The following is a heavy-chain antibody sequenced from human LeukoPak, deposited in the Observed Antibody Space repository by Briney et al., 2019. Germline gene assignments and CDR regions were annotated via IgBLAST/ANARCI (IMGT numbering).Heavy chain of an antibody. D-gene: IGHD3-9*01. CDR3: ARGYYDILTGSGASFDY. CDR1: GYTFTSYD. J-gene: IGHJ4*02. V-gene: IGHV1-8*01. CDR2: MNPNSGNT. Sequence: GASVKVSCKASGYTFTSYDIHWVRQATGQGLEWMGWMNPNSGNTGYAQKFQGRVTMTRNTSISTAYMELSSLRSEDTAVYYCARGYYDILTGSGASFDYWGQGTLVTVSS.